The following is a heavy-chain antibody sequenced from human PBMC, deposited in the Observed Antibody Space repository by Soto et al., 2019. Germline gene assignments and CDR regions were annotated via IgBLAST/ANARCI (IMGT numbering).Heavy chain of an antibody. CDR1: GFTFSSYA. CDR3: AREVYSSSWYSNWFDP. CDR2: ISYDGSNK. Sequence: QAGVSLRLSCAASGFTFSSYAMHWVRQAPGKGLEWVAVISYDGSNKYYADSVKGRFTISRDNSKNTLYLQMNSLRAEDTAVYYCAREVYSSSWYSNWFDPWGQGTLVTVSS. D-gene: IGHD6-13*01. J-gene: IGHJ5*02. V-gene: IGHV3-30-3*01.